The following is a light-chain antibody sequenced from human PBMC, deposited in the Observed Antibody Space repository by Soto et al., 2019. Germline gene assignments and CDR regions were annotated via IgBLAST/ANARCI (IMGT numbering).Light chain of an antibody. J-gene: IGKJ4*01. V-gene: IGKV3-15*01. Sequence: EIVLTQSPSTLSFSPWERSTLSFRASLSVSSDLAWYRQKPGQAPRLLIYRAFTRATGIPARFSGSGFGTDFTLTISSLQSEDFAVYYCQQYNNWPLTFGGGTKVDIK. CDR3: QQYNNWPLT. CDR2: RAF. CDR1: LSVSSD.